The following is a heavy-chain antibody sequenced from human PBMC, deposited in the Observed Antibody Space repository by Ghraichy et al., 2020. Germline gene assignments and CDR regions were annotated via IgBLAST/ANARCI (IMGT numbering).Heavy chain of an antibody. CDR3: ARGVSTMVRGGNYYYYYYMDV. J-gene: IGHJ6*03. Sequence: SETLSLTCTVSGGSISSYYWSWIRQPPGKGLEWIGYIYYSGSTNYNPSLKSRVTISVDTSKNQFSLKLSSVTAADTAVYYCARGVSTMVRGGNYYYYYYMDVWGKGTTVTVSS. V-gene: IGHV4-59*01. D-gene: IGHD3-10*01. CDR1: GGSISSYY. CDR2: IYYSGST.